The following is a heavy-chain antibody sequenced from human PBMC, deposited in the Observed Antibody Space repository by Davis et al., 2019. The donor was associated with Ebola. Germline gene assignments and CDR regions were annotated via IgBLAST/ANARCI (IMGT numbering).Heavy chain of an antibody. CDR1: GGSVSTAG. J-gene: IGHJ6*02. D-gene: IGHD5-18*01. V-gene: IGHV6-1*01. Sequence: HSQTLSLTCAISGGSVSTAGWNWIRQSPSRGLEWLGRTYYKSKWYNDYAASVKSRITINPDTYKNQFTLQLTSVTPEDTALYYCTRGWLRGGMDVWGEGTTVTV. CDR3: TRGWLRGGMDV. CDR2: TYYKSKWYN.